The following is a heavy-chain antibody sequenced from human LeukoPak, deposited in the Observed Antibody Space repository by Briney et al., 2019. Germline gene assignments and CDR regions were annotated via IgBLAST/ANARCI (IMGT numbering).Heavy chain of an antibody. V-gene: IGHV4-59*01. CDR3: ARDRYMDV. J-gene: IGHJ6*03. CDR2: IYYNGAT. Sequence: PSETLSLTCTVSGGSISTYYWTWIRQPPGKGLEWIGHIYYNGATNYDPSLKSRVIISLDTSKNQFSLKLTSVTAADTAVCFCARDRYMDVWGKGTTVTVSS. CDR1: GGSISTYY.